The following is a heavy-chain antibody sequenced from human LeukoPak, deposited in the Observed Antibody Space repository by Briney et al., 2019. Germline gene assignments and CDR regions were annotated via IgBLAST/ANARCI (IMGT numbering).Heavy chain of an antibody. CDR1: GGPFSGYY. J-gene: IGHJ5*02. V-gene: IGHV4-34*01. Sequence: SSETLSLTCAVYGGPFSGYYWSWIRQPPGKGLEWIGEINHSGSTNYNPSLKSRVTISVDTSKNQFSLKLSSVTAADTAVYYCARGLVVPARWFDPWGQGTLVTVSS. CDR2: INHSGST. CDR3: ARGLVVPARWFDP. D-gene: IGHD2-2*01.